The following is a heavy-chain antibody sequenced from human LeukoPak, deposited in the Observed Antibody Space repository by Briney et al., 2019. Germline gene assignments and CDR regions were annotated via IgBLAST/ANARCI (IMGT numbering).Heavy chain of an antibody. Sequence: GSLRLCCAASGFPFSSYAINWGRQAPGKGLEWGSAISGSGGSTYYADSVKGRFTISRDNSKNTLYLQMNSLRAEDPAVYYCAKDGYYYDSSGYLWEGYFDYWGQGTLVTVSS. D-gene: IGHD3-22*01. CDR1: GFPFSSYA. J-gene: IGHJ4*02. CDR3: AKDGYYYDSSGYLWEGYFDY. CDR2: ISGSGGST. V-gene: IGHV3-23*01.